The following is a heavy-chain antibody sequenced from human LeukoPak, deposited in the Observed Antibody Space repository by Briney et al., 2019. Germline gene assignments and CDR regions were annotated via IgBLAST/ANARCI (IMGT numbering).Heavy chain of an antibody. J-gene: IGHJ4*02. CDR1: GFTFSSYA. Sequence: GGSLRLSCAASGFTFSSYAMSWVRQAPGKGLEWVSAISGSGGSTYYADSVKGRFTISRDNSKNTLYLQMNSLRAEDTAVYYCARDLWTTVTTPGRSWGQGILVTVSS. D-gene: IGHD4-11*01. CDR3: ARDLWTTVTTPGRS. CDR2: ISGSGGST. V-gene: IGHV3-23*01.